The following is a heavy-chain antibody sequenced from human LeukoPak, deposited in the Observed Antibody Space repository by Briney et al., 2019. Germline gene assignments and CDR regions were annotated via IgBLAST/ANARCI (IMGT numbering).Heavy chain of an antibody. J-gene: IGHJ4*02. CDR2: INHSGST. CDR3: ARRHVQYSSSSDPYYFDY. Sequence: SETLSLTCAAYGGSFSGYYWSWIRQPPGKGLEWIGEINHSGSTKYNPSLKSRVTISVDTSKNQFSLKLSSVTAADTAMFYCARRHVQYSSSSDPYYFDYWGQGTLVTVSS. V-gene: IGHV4-34*01. D-gene: IGHD6-6*01. CDR1: GGSFSGYY.